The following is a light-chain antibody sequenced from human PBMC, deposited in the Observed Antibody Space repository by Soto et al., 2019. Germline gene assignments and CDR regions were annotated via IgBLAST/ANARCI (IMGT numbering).Light chain of an antibody. Sequence: QSVLTQPASVSGSPGQSITISCTGTTGDVGGYDYVSWYQQYPHKAPKLIIYEVTNRPSGISNRFSGSKSGNTTFLTIYGLQAEDEADYYCSSHTSGNTRVFGTGTKVTVL. V-gene: IGLV2-14*01. CDR3: SSHTSGNTRV. CDR2: EVT. CDR1: TGDVGGYDY. J-gene: IGLJ1*01.